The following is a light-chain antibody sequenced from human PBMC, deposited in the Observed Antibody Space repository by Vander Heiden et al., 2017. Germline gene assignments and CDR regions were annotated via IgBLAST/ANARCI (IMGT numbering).Light chain of an antibody. V-gene: IGKV3-20*01. CDR2: GAS. CDR1: QSVSSSY. J-gene: IGKJ4*01. CDR3: QQYGSSPNT. Sequence: ETVLTQSPGTLSLSPGERATLSCRASQSVSSSYLAWYQQKPGQAPRLLIYGASSRATGIPDRFSGSGSGTDFTLTISRLEPEDFAVYYCQQYGSSPNTFGGGTKVEIK.